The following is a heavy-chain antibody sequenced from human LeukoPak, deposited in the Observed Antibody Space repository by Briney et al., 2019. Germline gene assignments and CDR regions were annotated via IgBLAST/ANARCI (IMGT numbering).Heavy chain of an antibody. V-gene: IGHV3-49*03. D-gene: IGHD6-13*01. CDR2: IRSKAYGGTT. CDR3: ARDFSSVWYGTTDF. CDR1: GFTFGDYA. J-gene: IGHJ4*02. Sequence: GGSLRLSCTASGFTFGDYAMSCFRQAPGKGLEWVAFIRSKAYGGTTEYAASVRGRFTISREDSKRIAYLQMNSLKTEDTAVYYCARDFSSVWYGTTDFWGQGTLVTVSS.